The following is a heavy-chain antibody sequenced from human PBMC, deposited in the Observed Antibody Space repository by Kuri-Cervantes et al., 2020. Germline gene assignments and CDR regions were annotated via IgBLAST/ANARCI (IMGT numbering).Heavy chain of an antibody. D-gene: IGHD6-13*01. CDR3: ARSGSSWRRGDAFDI. V-gene: IGHV3-23*01. CDR2: IGATGDT. Sequence: GESLKISCAASGFTFNNYAMSWVRQAPGKGLEWVSAIGATGDTYYPDSVKGRFTISRDKAKNSLYLQMNSLRVEDTAVYYCARSGSSWRRGDAFDIWGQGTMVTVSS. J-gene: IGHJ3*02. CDR1: GFTFNNYA.